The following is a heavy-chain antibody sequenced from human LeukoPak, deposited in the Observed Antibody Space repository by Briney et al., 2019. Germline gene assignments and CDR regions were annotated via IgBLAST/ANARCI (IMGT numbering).Heavy chain of an antibody. Sequence: PSETLSLTCAVSGYSLSSGYYWGWIRQPPGKGLEWIGSIYHSGSTYYNPSLKSRVTISVDTSKNQFSLELSSVTAADTAVYYCARAYIVVVPAATGVADYWGQGTLVTVSS. CDR2: IYHSGST. V-gene: IGHV4-38-2*01. CDR1: GYSLSSGYY. D-gene: IGHD2-2*01. CDR3: ARAYIVVVPAATGVADY. J-gene: IGHJ4*02.